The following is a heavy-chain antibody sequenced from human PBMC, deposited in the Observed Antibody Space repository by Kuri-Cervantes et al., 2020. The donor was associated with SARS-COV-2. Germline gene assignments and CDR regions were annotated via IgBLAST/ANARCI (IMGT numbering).Heavy chain of an antibody. CDR1: GYTFTGYY. Sequence: ASVKVSCKASGYTFTGYYMHWVRQAPGQGLEWMGWINPNSGGTNYAQKFQGRVTITADESTRTAYMELSSLRSEDSAVYYCAREGDYSYYHGMDVWGQGTTVTVSS. CDR2: INPNSGGT. J-gene: IGHJ6*02. CDR3: AREGDYSYYHGMDV. V-gene: IGHV1-2*02.